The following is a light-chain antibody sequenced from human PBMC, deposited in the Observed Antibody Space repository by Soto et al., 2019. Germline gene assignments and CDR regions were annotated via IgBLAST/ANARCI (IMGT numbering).Light chain of an antibody. V-gene: IGKV3-11*01. CDR1: QSVSSY. J-gene: IGKJ4*01. Sequence: EIVLTQSPATLSLSPGERATLSCRASQSVSSYLAWYQQKPGQAPRLLIHDASNRATGIPARFSGSGSGTDFTLTISSLEPEDFAVYYCQQRRKWPLTFGGGTKVEIK. CDR2: DAS. CDR3: QQRRKWPLT.